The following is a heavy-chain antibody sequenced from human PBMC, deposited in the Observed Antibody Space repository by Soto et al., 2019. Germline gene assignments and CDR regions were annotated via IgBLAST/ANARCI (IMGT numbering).Heavy chain of an antibody. V-gene: IGHV1-69*12. CDR3: ARDNDRPQLGGNYYYILDV. CDR1: GGTFRNSA. D-gene: IGHD1-1*01. CDR2: IMPIFRTP. J-gene: IGHJ6*02. Sequence: QVQLEQSGAEVKKPGSSVKVSCKASGGTFRNSAISWVRQAPGQGLEWMGGIMPIFRTPHYAQKFQGRVTITADESTSTAYMELSGLKSDDTAVYFCARDNDRPQLGGNYYYILDVWGHGTTVTVSS.